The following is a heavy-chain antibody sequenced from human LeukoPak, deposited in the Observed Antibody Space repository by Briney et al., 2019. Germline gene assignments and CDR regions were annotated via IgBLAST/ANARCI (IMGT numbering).Heavy chain of an antibody. D-gene: IGHD6-13*01. J-gene: IGHJ4*02. Sequence: ASVKVSCKASGYTFTSYDINWVRQATGQGLEWMGWINPNSGGTNYAQKFQGRVTMTRDTSISTAYMELSRLRSDDTAVYYCARSGGYSSSWYLGGGYWGQGTLVTVSS. CDR3: ARSGGYSSSWYLGGGY. V-gene: IGHV1-2*02. CDR2: INPNSGGT. CDR1: GYTFTSYD.